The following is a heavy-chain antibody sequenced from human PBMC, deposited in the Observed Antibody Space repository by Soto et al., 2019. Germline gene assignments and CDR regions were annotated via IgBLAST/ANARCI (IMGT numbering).Heavy chain of an antibody. CDR1: GFTFSNYG. CDR3: AKGGKWNHFGSFDP. D-gene: IGHD1-1*01. V-gene: IGHV3-30*18. Sequence: QVQLVESGGGVVQPGKSLRLSCAASGFTFSNYGLHWVRQAAGRGLEWVAYITYDGSYKYYGDSVRGRFTISRDNPKNTVYLQLNSLKPEDTAMYYCAKGGKWNHFGSFDPWGHGTLVAVSS. J-gene: IGHJ5*02. CDR2: ITYDGSYK.